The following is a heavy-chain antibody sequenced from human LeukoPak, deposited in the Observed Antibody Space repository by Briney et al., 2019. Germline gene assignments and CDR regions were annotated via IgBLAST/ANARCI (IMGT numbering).Heavy chain of an antibody. J-gene: IGHJ4*02. CDR1: GFTFSSYA. V-gene: IGHV3-23*01. D-gene: IGHD6-19*01. Sequence: GGSLRLSCAASGFTFSSYAMSWVRQAPGKGPEWVSAISGSGGSTYYADSVKGRFTISRDNSKNTLYLQMNSLRAEDTAVYYCAKDHSSGWYVDLFDYWGQGTLVTVSS. CDR2: ISGSGGST. CDR3: AKDHSSGWYVDLFDY.